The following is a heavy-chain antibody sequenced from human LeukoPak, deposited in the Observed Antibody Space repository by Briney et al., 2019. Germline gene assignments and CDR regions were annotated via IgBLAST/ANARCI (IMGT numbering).Heavy chain of an antibody. CDR1: GFTFSSHW. CDR2: IKEDGSEK. Sequence: GGSLRLSCAGSGFTFSSHWMNWVRQAPGKGLEWVASIKEDGSEKYYVDFVKGRFTISRDNAKNSLYLQMNSLRAEDTAVYYCARRGITISGVLVYHYSGMDVWGQGTTVTVSS. V-gene: IGHV3-7*01. D-gene: IGHD3-3*01. J-gene: IGHJ6*02. CDR3: ARRGITISGVLVYHYSGMDV.